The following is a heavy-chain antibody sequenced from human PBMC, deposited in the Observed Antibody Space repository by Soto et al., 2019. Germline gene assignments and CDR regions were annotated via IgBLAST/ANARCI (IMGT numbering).Heavy chain of an antibody. Sequence: EVHLLESGGVLVQPGGSLRLSCAASGFTFNAYAMSWVRQAAGRGLEWVSTISGSATGTYYAASVKGRFTISRDNSKNALYLQMDSLRAEDTAVYYCSTYNRYFDYWGQGTLVTVSS. CDR3: STYNRYFDY. V-gene: IGHV3-23*01. J-gene: IGHJ4*02. D-gene: IGHD1-20*01. CDR2: ISGSATGT. CDR1: GFTFNAYA.